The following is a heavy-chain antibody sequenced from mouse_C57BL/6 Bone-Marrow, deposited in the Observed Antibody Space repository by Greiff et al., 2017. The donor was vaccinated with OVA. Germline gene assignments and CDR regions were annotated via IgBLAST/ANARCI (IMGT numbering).Heavy chain of an antibody. D-gene: IGHD2-4*01. J-gene: IGHJ3*01. CDR1: GFNIKDDY. Sequence: VHVKQSGAELVRPGASVKLSCTASGFNIKDDYMHWVKQRPEQGLEWIGWIDPENGDTEYASKFQGKATITADTSSNTAYLQLSSLTSEDTAVYYCTNDYDWFAYWGQGTLVTVSA. CDR3: TNDYDWFAY. V-gene: IGHV14-4*01. CDR2: IDPENGDT.